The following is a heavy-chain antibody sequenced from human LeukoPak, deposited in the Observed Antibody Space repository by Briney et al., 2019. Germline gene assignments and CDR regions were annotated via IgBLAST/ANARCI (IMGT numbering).Heavy chain of an antibody. CDR2: IYHSGST. Sequence: SETLSLTCAVSGYSISSGYYWGWIRQPPGKWLEWIGSIYHSGSTYYNPPLKSRVTISVDTSKNQFSLKLSSVTAADTAVYYCARVVPEDIVVVPAAMGWFDPWGQGTLVTVSS. J-gene: IGHJ5*02. V-gene: IGHV4-38-2*01. CDR3: ARVVPEDIVVVPAAMGWFDP. CDR1: GYSISSGYY. D-gene: IGHD2-2*01.